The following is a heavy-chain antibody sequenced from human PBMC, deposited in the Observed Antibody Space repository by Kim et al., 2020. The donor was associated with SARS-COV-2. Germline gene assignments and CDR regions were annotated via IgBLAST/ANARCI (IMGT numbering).Heavy chain of an antibody. CDR2: ITPSSNTI. V-gene: IGHV3-48*02. D-gene: IGHD2-21*02. CDR3: ASVGAATAGGIDY. Sequence: GLDLSNHILEWVRQAPGQGLEWVTYITPSSNTIYYADYVKGRFTVSKDNEKKALFLQMDSMRDEDTAVYYCASVGAATAGGIDYWGQGTL. CDR1: GLDLSNHI. J-gene: IGHJ4*02.